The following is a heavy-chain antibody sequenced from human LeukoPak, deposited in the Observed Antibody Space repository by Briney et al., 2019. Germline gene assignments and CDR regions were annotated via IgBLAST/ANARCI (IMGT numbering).Heavy chain of an antibody. CDR3: ARDLRITFFGVVTATGGLDS. D-gene: IGHD3-3*01. V-gene: IGHV3-30-3*01. Sequence: GGSLRLSCAASGFTFSNYAMHWVRQAPGKGLTWLAVISYDGSNKYYAATVKGRFTISRDNSNNMVYLEMDSLRFGDTALYYCARDLRITFFGVVTATGGLDSWGQGTLVTVSS. CDR2: ISYDGSNK. J-gene: IGHJ4*02. CDR1: GFTFSNYA.